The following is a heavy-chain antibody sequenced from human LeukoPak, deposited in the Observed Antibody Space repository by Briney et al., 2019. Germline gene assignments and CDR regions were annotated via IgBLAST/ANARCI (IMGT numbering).Heavy chain of an antibody. CDR1: GFAFSRSW. D-gene: IGHD3-16*02. J-gene: IGHJ4*02. V-gene: IGHV3-74*01. CDR3: TIAGSYRFDY. CDR2: MNSDGTTT. Sequence: GGSLRLSCAGSGFAFSRSWMHWVRQAPGKGLVWVSRMNSDGTTTNYADSVKGRFTISRDNAKNTLYLQMNSLTVEDTAVYYCTIAGSYRFDYWGQGTLVTVSP.